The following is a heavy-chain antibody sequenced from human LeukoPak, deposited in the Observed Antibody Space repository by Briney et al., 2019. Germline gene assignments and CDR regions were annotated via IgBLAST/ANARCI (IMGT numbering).Heavy chain of an antibody. CDR2: ISAYNGNT. CDR3: AGASGVVVTANFDY. V-gene: IGHV1-18*01. Sequence: ASVKVSCKASGYTFTSYGISWVRQAPGQGLEWMGWISAYNGNTNYAQKLQGRVTMTTDTSTSTAYMELRSLRSDDTAVYYCAGASGVVVTANFDYWGQGTLVTVSS. J-gene: IGHJ4*02. D-gene: IGHD2-21*02. CDR1: GYTFTSYG.